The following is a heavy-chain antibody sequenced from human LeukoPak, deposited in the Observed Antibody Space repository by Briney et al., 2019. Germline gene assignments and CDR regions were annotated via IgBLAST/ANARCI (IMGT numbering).Heavy chain of an antibody. CDR1: GFTFGDYA. V-gene: IGHV3-49*03. D-gene: IGHD6-19*01. J-gene: IGHJ4*02. Sequence: GGSLRLSCTASGFTFGDYAMSWFRQAPGKGLEWVGFIRSKAYGGTTEYAASVKGRFTISRDDSKSIAYLQMNSQKTEDTAVYYCTRDLSSGWPYYFDYWGQGTLVTVSS. CDR2: IRSKAYGGTT. CDR3: TRDLSSGWPYYFDY.